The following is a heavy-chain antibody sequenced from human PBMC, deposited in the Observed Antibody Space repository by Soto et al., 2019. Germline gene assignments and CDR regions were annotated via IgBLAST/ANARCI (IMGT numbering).Heavy chain of an antibody. V-gene: IGHV1-2*02. CDR1: GYTFTGYY. Sequence: ASVKVSCKASGYTFTGYYMHWVRHAPGQGLEWMGWINPNSGGTNYAQKFQGRVTMTRDTSISTAYMELSRLRSDDTAVYYCAREGSSIPYYYYGMDVWGEGTTVTVSS. J-gene: IGHJ6*04. D-gene: IGHD6-19*01. CDR3: AREGSSIPYYYYGMDV. CDR2: INPNSGGT.